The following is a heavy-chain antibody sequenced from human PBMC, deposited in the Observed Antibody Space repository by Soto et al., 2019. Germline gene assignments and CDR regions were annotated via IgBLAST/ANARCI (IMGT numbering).Heavy chain of an antibody. CDR1: GGTFSIYG. J-gene: IGHJ4*02. CDR2: IIPILGSA. D-gene: IGHD3-22*01. Sequence: QVQLEQSGTEVKKPGSSVKVSCRSSGGTFSIYGFSWVRQAPGQGLEWMGGIIPILGSAQYAQRFQGRVTINADESTSIVYMQLNSVTSEDTAIYFCARDKDDISGYFSGWGQGTLVTVSS. V-gene: IGHV1-69*12. CDR3: ARDKDDISGYFSG.